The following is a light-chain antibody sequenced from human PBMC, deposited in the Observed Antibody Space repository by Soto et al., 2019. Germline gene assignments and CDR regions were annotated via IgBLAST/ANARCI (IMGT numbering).Light chain of an antibody. CDR1: MRDVGAYNL. V-gene: IGLV2-14*01. J-gene: IGLJ3*02. CDR2: EVR. CDR3: SAYTGRSTLL. Sequence: QSALTQPASVSGSAGQSITISCSGTMRDVGAYNLVSWYQQHPGTAPKLIIYEVRNRPSGISSRFSGSRSGNTASLTISGLQSEVEGDYYCSAYTGRSTLLFGGGTKLTVL.